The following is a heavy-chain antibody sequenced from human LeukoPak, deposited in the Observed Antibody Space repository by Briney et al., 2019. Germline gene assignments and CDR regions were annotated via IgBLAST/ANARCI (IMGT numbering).Heavy chain of an antibody. V-gene: IGHV4-39*07. CDR1: GGSISSSSYY. Sequence: NASETLSLTCPVSGGSISSSSYYWGWIRQPPGKGLEWIGSIYYSGSTYYNPSLKSRVTISVDTSKNQFSLKLSSVTAADTAVYYCARGLRDYGEYYFDYWGQGTLVTVSS. CDR2: IYYSGST. CDR3: ARGLRDYGEYYFDY. D-gene: IGHD4-17*01. J-gene: IGHJ4*02.